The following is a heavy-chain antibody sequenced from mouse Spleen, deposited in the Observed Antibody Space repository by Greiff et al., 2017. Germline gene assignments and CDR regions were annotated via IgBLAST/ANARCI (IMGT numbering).Heavy chain of an antibody. CDR3: AREDDGYYEADY. CDR2: INPGSGGT. Sequence: QVQLQQSGAELVRPGTSVKVSCKASGYAFTNYLIEWVKQRPGQGLEWIGVINPGSGGTNYNEKFKGKATLTADKSSSTAYMQLSSLTSEDSAVYFCAREDDGYYEADYWGQGTTLTVSS. J-gene: IGHJ2*01. CDR1: GYAFTNYL. D-gene: IGHD2-3*01. V-gene: IGHV1-54*01.